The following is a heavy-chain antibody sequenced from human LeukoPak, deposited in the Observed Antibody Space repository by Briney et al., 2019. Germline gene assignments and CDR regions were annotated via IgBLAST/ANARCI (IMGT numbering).Heavy chain of an antibody. D-gene: IGHD3-9*01. CDR3: ARDRDDDILTGYADYSFDY. CDR2: INPSGGST. J-gene: IGHJ4*02. V-gene: IGHV1-46*01. Sequence: ASVKVSCKASGYTSYYMHWVRQAPGQGLEWMGIINPSGGSTTYAQKFQGRVTMTRDTSTSTVYMELSRLRSEDTAVYYCARDRDDDILTGYADYSFDYWGQGTLVTVSS. CDR1: GYTSYY.